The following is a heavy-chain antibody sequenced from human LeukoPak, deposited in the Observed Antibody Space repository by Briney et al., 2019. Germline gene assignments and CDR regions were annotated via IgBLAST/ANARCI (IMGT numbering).Heavy chain of an antibody. J-gene: IGHJ4*02. CDR1: GFTFSSYW. CDR2: IKQDGSEK. V-gene: IGHV3-7*04. Sequence: PGGSLRLSCAASGFTFSSYWMSWVRQAPGKGLEWVANIKQDGSEKYYVDSVKGRFTISRDNAKNSLYLQMNSLRAEDTAVYYCARVFGVATIFSDYWGQGTLVTVSS. D-gene: IGHD5-12*01. CDR3: ARVFGVATIFSDY.